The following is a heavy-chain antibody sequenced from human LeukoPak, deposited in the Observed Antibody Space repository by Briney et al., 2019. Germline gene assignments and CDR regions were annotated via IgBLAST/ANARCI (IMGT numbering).Heavy chain of an antibody. D-gene: IGHD6-19*01. CDR2: IYHSGST. Sequence: SETLSLTCAVSGGSISSSYWWTWVRQPPGKGLEGIGEIYHSGSTNYNPALKSRVTISVDTSKNQFSLKLSSVTAADTAVYYCARAVAGDDAFDIWGQGTMVTVSS. V-gene: IGHV4-4*02. CDR3: ARAVAGDDAFDI. J-gene: IGHJ3*02. CDR1: GGSISSSYW.